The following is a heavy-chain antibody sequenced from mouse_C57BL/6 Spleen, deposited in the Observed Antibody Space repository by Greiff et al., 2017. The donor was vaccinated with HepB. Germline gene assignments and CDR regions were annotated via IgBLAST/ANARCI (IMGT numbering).Heavy chain of an antibody. CDR1: GFSLTSYG. Sequence: VKLMESGPGLVAPSQSLSITCTVSGFSLTSYGVDWVRQSPGKGLEWLGVIWGVGSTNYNSALKSRLSISKDNSKSQVFLKMNSLQTDDTAIYYCARSYDYDDYYAMDYWGQGTSVTVSS. J-gene: IGHJ4*01. V-gene: IGHV2-6*01. CDR2: IWGVGST. D-gene: IGHD2-4*01. CDR3: ARSYDYDDYYAMDY.